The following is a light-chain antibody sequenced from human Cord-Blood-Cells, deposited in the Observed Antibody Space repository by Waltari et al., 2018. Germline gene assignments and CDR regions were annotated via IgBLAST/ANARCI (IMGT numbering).Light chain of an antibody. CDR3: SSYAGSNNEV. Sequence: QSALTQPPSASGSPGQSVTISCTGTSRDVGGYNYVSWYQQHPGKAPKLMIYEVSKRPSGVPDRFSGSKSGNTASLTVSGLQAEDEADYYCSSYAGSNNEVFGGGTKLTVL. CDR2: EVS. V-gene: IGLV2-8*01. J-gene: IGLJ3*02. CDR1: SRDVGGYNY.